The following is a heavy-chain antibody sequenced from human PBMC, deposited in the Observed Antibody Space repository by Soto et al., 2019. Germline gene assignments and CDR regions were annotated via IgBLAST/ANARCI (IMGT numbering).Heavy chain of an antibody. CDR1: GFTFDDYA. J-gene: IGHJ4*02. V-gene: IGHV3-9*01. CDR3: EKGYRYTYFDY. D-gene: IGHD3-16*02. Sequence: GGSLRLSCAASGFTFDDYAMHWVRQAPGKGLEWVSGISWNSGSIGYADSVKGRFTISRDNAKNSLYLQMNSLRAEDTALYYCEKGYRYTYFDYWGQGTLVTVSS. CDR2: ISWNSGSI.